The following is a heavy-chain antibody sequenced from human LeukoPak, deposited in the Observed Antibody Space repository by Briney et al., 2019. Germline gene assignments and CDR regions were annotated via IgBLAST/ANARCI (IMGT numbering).Heavy chain of an antibody. CDR1: GGSISSNTW. J-gene: IGHJ6*02. V-gene: IGHV4-59*08. CDR3: ARHPSSYGMDV. Sequence: SETLSLTCAVSGGSISSNTWWSWIRQPPGKGLEWIGYIYYSGSTNYNPSLKSRVTISVDTSKNQFSLKLSSVTAADTAVYYCARHPSSYGMDVWGQGTTVTVSS. D-gene: IGHD6-6*01. CDR2: IYYSGST.